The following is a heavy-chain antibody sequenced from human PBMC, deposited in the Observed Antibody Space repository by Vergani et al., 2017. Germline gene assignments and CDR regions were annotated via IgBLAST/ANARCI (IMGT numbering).Heavy chain of an antibody. CDR2: ISAYNGNT. D-gene: IGHD1-26*01. CDR1: GYTFTSYG. V-gene: IGHV1-18*01. Sequence: QVQLVQSGAEVKKPGASVKVSCKASGYTFTSYGISWVRQAPGQGLEWMGWISAYNGNTNYAQKLQGRVTMTTDTSTSTAYMELSSLRSEDTAVYYCARDPRYVGATTSRGTYYMDVWGKGTTVTVSS. CDR3: ARDPRYVGATTSRGTYYMDV. J-gene: IGHJ6*03.